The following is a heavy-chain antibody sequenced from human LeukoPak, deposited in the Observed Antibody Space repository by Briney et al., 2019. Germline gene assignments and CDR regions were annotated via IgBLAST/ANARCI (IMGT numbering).Heavy chain of an antibody. V-gene: IGHV1-18*01. CDR1: GYTFTSYG. CDR3: ARWVGSGSLYYYYYGMDV. J-gene: IGHJ6*02. Sequence: ASVKVSCKASGYTFTSYGISWVRQAPGQGREGMGWISAYNGSTNYAQKLQGRVTMTTDTSTSTAYMELRSLRSDDTAVYYCARWVGSGSLYYYYYGMDVWGQGTTVTVSS. CDR2: ISAYNGST. D-gene: IGHD3-10*01.